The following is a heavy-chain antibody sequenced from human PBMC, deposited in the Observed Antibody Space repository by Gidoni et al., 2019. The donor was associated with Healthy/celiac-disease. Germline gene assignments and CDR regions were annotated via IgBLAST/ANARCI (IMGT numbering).Heavy chain of an antibody. Sequence: QVQLVQSGAEVKKPGASVKVPCKASGYTFTSYGISWVRQAPGQGLEWMGWISAYNCNTNYAQKLQGRGTMTTDTSPSTAYMGLRSLRSDDTAVYYCARDQIVVVVTPMKERSSGGDPPDYWGQGTLVTGSS. CDR1: GYTFTSYG. D-gene: IGHD2-15*01. CDR2: ISAYNCNT. V-gene: IGHV1-18*01. CDR3: ARDQIVVVVTPMKERSSGGDPPDY. J-gene: IGHJ4*02.